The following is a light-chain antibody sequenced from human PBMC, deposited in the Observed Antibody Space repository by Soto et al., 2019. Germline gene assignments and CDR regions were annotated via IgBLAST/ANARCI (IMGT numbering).Light chain of an antibody. CDR3: QQYNSYPRT. J-gene: IGKJ1*01. V-gene: IGKV1-16*01. CDR1: QDIGSS. Sequence: DIQMTQSPSSLSVSVGDRVTITCRASQDIGSSLGWFQQKPGKAPKSLIYAPSTLQVGVPSRFSSIGSGTDVILTISSLQPEDFATYYCQQYNSYPRTFGQGTKVEIK. CDR2: APS.